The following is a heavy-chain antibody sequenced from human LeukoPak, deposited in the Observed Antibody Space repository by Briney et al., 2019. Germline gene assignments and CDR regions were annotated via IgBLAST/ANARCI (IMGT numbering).Heavy chain of an antibody. D-gene: IGHD2-2*01. CDR2: MYNSGST. CDR1: GASIRSYY. CDR3: ARLGGPAAVDY. J-gene: IGHJ4*02. V-gene: IGHV4-59*01. Sequence: PSETLSLTCTVSGASIRSYYWSWIRQPPGRGLEWIGYMYNSGSTYYNPSLKSRVTISGDASKNQFSLKLTSVTAADTAVYYCARLGGPAAVDYWGQGTLVTVSS.